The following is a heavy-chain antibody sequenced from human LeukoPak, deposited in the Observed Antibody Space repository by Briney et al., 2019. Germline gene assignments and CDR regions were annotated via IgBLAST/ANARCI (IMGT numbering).Heavy chain of an antibody. CDR2: ISSSGSTI. J-gene: IGHJ3*02. V-gene: IGHV3-11*04. CDR1: GFTFSDYY. Sequence: KPGGSLRLSCAASGFTFSDYYMSWIRQAPGKGLEWVSYISSSGSTIYYADSVKGRFTISRDNAKNSLYLQMNSLRAEDTAVYYCARDSEYSSSFAFDIWGQGTMVTVSS. D-gene: IGHD6-13*01. CDR3: ARDSEYSSSFAFDI.